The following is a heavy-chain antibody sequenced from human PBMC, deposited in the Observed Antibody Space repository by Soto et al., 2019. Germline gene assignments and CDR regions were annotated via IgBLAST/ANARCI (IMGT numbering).Heavy chain of an antibody. D-gene: IGHD2-15*01. CDR3: ARSGGSWANNWFDP. CDR2: INHSGST. CDR1: GGSFSGYY. V-gene: IGHV4-34*01. J-gene: IGHJ5*02. Sequence: SETLSLTCAVYGGSFSGYYWSWIRQPPGKGLEWIGEINHSGSTNYNPSLKSRVTISVDTSKNQFSLKLSSVTAADTAVYYCARSGGSWANNWFDPWGQGALVTVSS.